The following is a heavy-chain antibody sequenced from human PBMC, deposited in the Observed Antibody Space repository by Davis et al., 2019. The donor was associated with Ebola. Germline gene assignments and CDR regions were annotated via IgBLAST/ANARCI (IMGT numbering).Heavy chain of an antibody. V-gene: IGHV3-15*01. J-gene: IGHJ4*02. CDR1: GFTFSNAW. CDR2: IKSKTDGGTT. Sequence: GESLKISCAASGFTFSNAWMSWVRQAPGKGLEWVGRIKSKTDGGTTDYAAPVKGRFTISRDDSKNTLYLQMNSLKTEDTAVYYCTTDRPTRAAAQRGVDYWGQGTLVTVSS. CDR3: TTDRPTRAAAQRGVDY. D-gene: IGHD6-13*01.